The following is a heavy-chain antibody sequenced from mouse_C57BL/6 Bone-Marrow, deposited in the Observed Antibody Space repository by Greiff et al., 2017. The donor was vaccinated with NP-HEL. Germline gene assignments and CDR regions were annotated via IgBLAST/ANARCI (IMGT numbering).Heavy chain of an antibody. CDR3: ARSWDYGSSPYYFDY. D-gene: IGHD1-1*01. CDR2: IYPGSGST. V-gene: IGHV1-55*01. J-gene: IGHJ2*01. Sequence: QVQLQQPGAELVKPGASVKMSCKASGYTFTSYWITWVKQRPGQGLEWIGDIYPGSGSTNYNEKFKSKATLTVDTSSSTAYMQLSSLTSEDSAVYYCARSWDYGSSPYYFDYWGQGTTLTVSS. CDR1: GYTFTSYW.